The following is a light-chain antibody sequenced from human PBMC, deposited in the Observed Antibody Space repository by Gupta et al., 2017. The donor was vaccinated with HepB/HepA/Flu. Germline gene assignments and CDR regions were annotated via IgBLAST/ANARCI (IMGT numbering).Light chain of an antibody. CDR3: GSWDISGSHPI. CDR1: RPSNYY. V-gene: IGLV3-19*01. J-gene: IGLJ2*01. CDR2: GKN. Sequence: SSELTQDPTVSVALGQTVNITCQGDRPSNYYASWYQQNPGQAPLLVIYGKNNRPSGIPDRFSGSSSGNMASLTITGAQAEDEADYYCGSWDISGSHPIFGGGAKLTVL.